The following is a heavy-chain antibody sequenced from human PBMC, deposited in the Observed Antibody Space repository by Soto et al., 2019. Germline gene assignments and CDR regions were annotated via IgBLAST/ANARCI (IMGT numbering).Heavy chain of an antibody. V-gene: IGHV1-24*01. CDR3: ATDLGAAAYYFDY. J-gene: IGHJ4*02. D-gene: IGHD6-25*01. CDR1: GYTLTELS. CDR2: FDPEDGET. Sequence: GASVKVSCKVSGYTLTELSMHWVRPAPGKGLEWMGGFDPEDGETIYAQKFQGRVTMTEDTSTDTAYMELSSLRSEDTAVYYCATDLGAAAYYFDYWGQGTLVTVSS.